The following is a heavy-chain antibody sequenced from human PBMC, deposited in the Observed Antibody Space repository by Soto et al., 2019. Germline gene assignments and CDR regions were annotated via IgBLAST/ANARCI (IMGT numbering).Heavy chain of an antibody. CDR3: ATRPTPSTTPLVDY. CDR1: GGSLSSDRYY. D-gene: IGHD5-12*01. J-gene: IGHJ4*02. CDR2: IFYSGNA. V-gene: IGHV4-31*03. Sequence: QVQLQESGPGLVRPSQTLSLICSVSGGSLSSDRYYWSCLRQRPGKGLERIGYIFYSGNAYYNPSLKRRVTSALDTSKHQFSLKVTSSTAEDSAVNYCATRPTPSTTPLVDYWCQGTLVTVSS.